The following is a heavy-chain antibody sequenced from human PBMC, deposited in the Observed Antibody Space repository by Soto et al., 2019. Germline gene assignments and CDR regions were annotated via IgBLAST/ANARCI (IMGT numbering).Heavy chain of an antibody. CDR1: GGSFSGYY. CDR3: ARGIVVVVAAENYYFDY. J-gene: IGHJ4*02. Sequence: SETLSLTCAVYGGSFSGYYWSWIRQPPGKGLEWIGEINHSGSTNYNPSLKSRVTISVDTSKNQFSLKLSSVTAADTAVYYCARGIVVVVAAENYYFDYWGQGTLVTVSS. V-gene: IGHV4-34*09. CDR2: INHSGST. D-gene: IGHD2-15*01.